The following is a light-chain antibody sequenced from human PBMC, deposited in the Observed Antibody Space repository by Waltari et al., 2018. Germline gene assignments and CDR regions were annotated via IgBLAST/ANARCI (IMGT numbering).Light chain of an antibody. J-gene: IGKJ1*01. CDR1: QSISSN. CDR2: GAS. Sequence: ELVMTQSPATLSVSPGERATLSGPASQSISSNLAWYQQKPGQAPRLLIYGASTRATGIPARFSGSGSGTEFTLTISSLQSEDFAVYYCQQYNDWPRTFGQGTKVEIK. CDR3: QQYNDWPRT. V-gene: IGKV3-15*01.